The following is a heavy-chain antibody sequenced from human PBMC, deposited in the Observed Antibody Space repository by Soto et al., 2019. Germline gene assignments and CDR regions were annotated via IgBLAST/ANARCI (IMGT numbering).Heavy chain of an antibody. V-gene: IGHV3-74*01. D-gene: IGHD1-7*01. CDR3: ARDRSSITGTAGDY. CDR1: GFTFSSHW. Sequence: GESLKISCAASGFTFSSHWMHWVRQTPGKGLVWVSRIKGDGSSLSYADSVKGRFTISRDNAKSTLYLQMNTLRAEDTALYYCARDRSSITGTAGDYWGQGTRVTVSP. CDR2: IKGDGSSL. J-gene: IGHJ4*02.